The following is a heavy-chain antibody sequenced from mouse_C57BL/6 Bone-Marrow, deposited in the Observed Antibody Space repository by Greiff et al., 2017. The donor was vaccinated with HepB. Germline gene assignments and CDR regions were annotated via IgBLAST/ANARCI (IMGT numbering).Heavy chain of an antibody. V-gene: IGHV1-69*01. CDR1: GYTFTSYW. J-gene: IGHJ2*01. CDR2: IDPSDSYT. D-gene: IGHD2-5*01. Sequence: QVQLQQPGAELVMPGASVKLSCKASGYTFTSYWMHWVKQRPGQGLEWIGEIDPSDSYTNYNQKFKGKSTLTVDKSSSTAYMQLSSLTSEDSAVYYCARSGIVTPLFDYWGQGTTLTVSS. CDR3: ARSGIVTPLFDY.